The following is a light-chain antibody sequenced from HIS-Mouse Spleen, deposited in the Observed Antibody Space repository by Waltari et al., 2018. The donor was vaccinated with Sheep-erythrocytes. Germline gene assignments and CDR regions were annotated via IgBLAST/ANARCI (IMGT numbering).Light chain of an antibody. Sequence: SYELTQPPSVSVSPGQTASITCSGDKLGDKYACWYQQKPGQSPVLVIYQDSKRPSGILERFSGSYSGNTATLTISGTQAMDEADYYCQAWDSSTGVVFGGGTKLTVL. CDR2: QDS. CDR3: QAWDSSTGVV. CDR1: KLGDKY. J-gene: IGLJ2*01. V-gene: IGLV3-1*01.